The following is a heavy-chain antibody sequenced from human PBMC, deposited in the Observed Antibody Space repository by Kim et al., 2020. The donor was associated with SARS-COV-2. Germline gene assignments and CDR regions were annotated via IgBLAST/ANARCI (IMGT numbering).Heavy chain of an antibody. Sequence: KGRFTISRDNAKNTLYLQMNSLRAEDTAVYYCARAYYDFWSGYLAGGFDYWGQGTLVTVSS. CDR3: ARAYYDFWSGYLAGGFDY. V-gene: IGHV3-30*01. D-gene: IGHD3-3*01. J-gene: IGHJ4*02.